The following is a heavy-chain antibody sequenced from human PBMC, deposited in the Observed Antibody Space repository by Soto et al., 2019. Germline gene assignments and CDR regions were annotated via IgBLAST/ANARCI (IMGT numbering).Heavy chain of an antibody. J-gene: IGHJ4*02. D-gene: IGHD2-2*01. CDR1: DGSFSGYY. V-gene: IGHV4-34*01. CDR3: ARGIGYCSSINCYSSRRLRFDS. CDR2: VNHSGTT. Sequence: PSETLSLTCAVYDGSFSGYYWTWIRQSPEKGLEWIGEVNHSGTTYYNPSLKTRVTISVHTPKNQFSLKMSSVTAADTAVYYCARGIGYCSSINCYSSRRLRFDSWGQGTLVTVSS.